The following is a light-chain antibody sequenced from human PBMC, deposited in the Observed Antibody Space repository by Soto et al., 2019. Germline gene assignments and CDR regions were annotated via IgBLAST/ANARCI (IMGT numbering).Light chain of an antibody. CDR2: GVS. J-gene: IGKJ4*01. CDR1: QSVSSSS. CDR3: QQYGGSPLT. Sequence: EIVLTQSPGTLSLSQGESATLSCRASQSVSSSSLAWYQQKPGQAPRLLFFGVSNRAAGVPDRFGGSGSGTDFTLTISRLEPEDFAVYYCQQYGGSPLTLGGGTKVDIK. V-gene: IGKV3-20*01.